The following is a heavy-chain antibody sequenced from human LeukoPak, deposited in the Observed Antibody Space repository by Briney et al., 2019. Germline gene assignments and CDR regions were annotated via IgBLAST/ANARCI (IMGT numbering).Heavy chain of an antibody. CDR1: GGSISSYQ. V-gene: IGHV4-59*01. Sequence: SETLSLTCTVSGGSISSYQWSWIRQPPGKGLEWIGNIYYSGSANYNPSLKSRVTISVDTSKNQFSLKLSPVTAADTAVYYCARGLTGPAFDIWGQGTMVTVSS. D-gene: IGHD7-27*01. J-gene: IGHJ3*02. CDR3: ARGLTGPAFDI. CDR2: IYYSGSA.